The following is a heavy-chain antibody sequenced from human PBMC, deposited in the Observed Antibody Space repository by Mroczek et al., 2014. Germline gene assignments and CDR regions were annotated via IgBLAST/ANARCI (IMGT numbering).Heavy chain of an antibody. J-gene: IGHJ4*02. V-gene: IGHV1-8*01. Sequence: VQLVETGAEVKKPGASVKVSCKASGYTFTSYDINWVRQATGQGLEWMGWMNPNSGNTGYAQKFQGRVTMTRNTSISTAYMELSSLRSEDTAVYYCARGLGMGLRPSLPAAAILYWGQGTPGHRLL. CDR3: ARGLGMGLRPSLPAAAILY. CDR1: GYTFTSYD. D-gene: IGHD2-2*01. CDR2: MNPNSGNT.